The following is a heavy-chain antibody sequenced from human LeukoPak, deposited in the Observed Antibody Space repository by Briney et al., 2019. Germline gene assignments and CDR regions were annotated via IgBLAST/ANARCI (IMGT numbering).Heavy chain of an antibody. Sequence: GGSLRLSCAGSGFTFSSHWIGWVRQAPGKGLDYVSAISSNGGSTYYADSVKGRFTISRDNSKNTLYLQMSSLRAEDTAVYYCVTDRRGILVRGTTFDYWGQGTLVTVSS. CDR1: GFTFSSHW. J-gene: IGHJ4*02. V-gene: IGHV3-64D*06. D-gene: IGHD3-10*01. CDR2: ISSNGGST. CDR3: VTDRRGILVRGTTFDY.